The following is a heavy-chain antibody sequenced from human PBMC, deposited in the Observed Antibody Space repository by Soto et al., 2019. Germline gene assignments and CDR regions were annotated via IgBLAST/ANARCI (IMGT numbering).Heavy chain of an antibody. Sequence: YWTWLRQPPGKGLESIGYIYYSGSTSYNPSLKSRVTISIDTSKNQFSLKLSSVTAADTAVYYCARGRGPFQHWGQGTLITVSS. V-gene: IGHV4-59*01. D-gene: IGHD3-10*01. CDR2: IYYSGST. CDR3: ARGRGPFQH. J-gene: IGHJ1*01. CDR1: Y.